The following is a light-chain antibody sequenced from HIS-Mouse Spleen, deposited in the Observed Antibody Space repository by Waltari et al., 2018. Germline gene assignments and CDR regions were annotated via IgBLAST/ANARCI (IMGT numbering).Light chain of an antibody. V-gene: IGLV2-14*03. CDR1: SSDVGGYNY. J-gene: IGLJ2*01. Sequence: SALTQPASVSGSPGQSSTISCTGTSSDVGGYNYVPWYQQHPGKAPKLMIYEVSNRPSGVSNRFSGSKSGNTASLTISGLQAEDEADYYCSSYTSSSTEVFGGGTKLTVL. CDR2: EVS. CDR3: SSYTSSSTEV.